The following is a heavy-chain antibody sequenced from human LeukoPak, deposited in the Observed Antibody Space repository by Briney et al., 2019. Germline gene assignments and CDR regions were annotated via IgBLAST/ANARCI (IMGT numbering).Heavy chain of an antibody. CDR1: GGSISSYY. CDR3: ARDDVGYCSSTSCSTPFDP. Sequence: SSETLSLTCTVSGGSISSYYWSWIRQPPGKGLEWIGYIYYSGSTNYNPSLKSRVTISVDTSKNQFSLKLSSVTAADTAVYYCARDDVGYCSSTSCSTPFDPWGQGTLVTVSS. J-gene: IGHJ5*02. CDR2: IYYSGST. V-gene: IGHV4-59*12. D-gene: IGHD2-2*01.